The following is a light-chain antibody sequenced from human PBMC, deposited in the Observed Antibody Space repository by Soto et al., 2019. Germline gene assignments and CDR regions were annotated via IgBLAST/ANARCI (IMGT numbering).Light chain of an antibody. J-gene: IGLJ1*01. Sequence: QSALTQPASVSGSPGQSITISCTGTSSDVGDYNYVSWYQQHPGKAPKLMIFEVSNRPSGVSNRFSGSKSGNTASLTISGLQDEYDADYYCTSYTTSSSTYVSGTGTKVTVL. CDR3: TSYTTSSSTYV. CDR1: SSDVGDYNY. CDR2: EVS. V-gene: IGLV2-14*01.